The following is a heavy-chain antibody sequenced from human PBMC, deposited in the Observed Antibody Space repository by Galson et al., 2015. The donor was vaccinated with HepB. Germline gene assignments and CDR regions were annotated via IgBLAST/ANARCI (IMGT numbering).Heavy chain of an antibody. CDR2: ITADNGNT. Sequence: SVKVSCKASGYTFTNYAIHWVRQAPGQRLEWMAWITADNGNTKYSQKFQGRVTITRDTSASTAYMELSSLRSEGTAVYYCARGNSYGFSEGLDYWGQGTLVTVSS. J-gene: IGHJ4*02. V-gene: IGHV1-3*01. CDR1: GYTFTNYA. CDR3: ARGNSYGFSEGLDY. D-gene: IGHD5-18*01.